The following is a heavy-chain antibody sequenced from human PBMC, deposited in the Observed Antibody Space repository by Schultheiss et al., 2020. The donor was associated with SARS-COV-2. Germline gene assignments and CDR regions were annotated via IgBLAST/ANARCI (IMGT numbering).Heavy chain of an antibody. CDR2: IYYSGST. J-gene: IGHJ4*02. CDR1: GGSISSYY. D-gene: IGHD3-16*01. CDR3: ARVDAYGAYND. V-gene: IGHV4-59*01. Sequence: SETLSLTCTVSGGSISSYYWSWIRQPPVKGLEWIGYIYYSGSTNYNPSLKSRVTISVDTSKNQFSLKLSSVTAADTAVYYCARVDAYGAYNDWGQGTLVTVSS.